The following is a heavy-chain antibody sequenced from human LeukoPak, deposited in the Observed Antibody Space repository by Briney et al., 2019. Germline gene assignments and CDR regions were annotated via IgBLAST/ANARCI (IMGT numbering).Heavy chain of an antibody. V-gene: IGHV4-59*01. J-gene: IGHJ4*02. CDR1: GGSITGYY. CDR3: ARHQSYDSTSYYIDY. Sequence: PSETLSLTCTVSGGSITGYYWTWIRQSPQKGLEWIGYIYYSGGTSYNPSLKSRLTMSVATSKNQFSLKLYSVTAADSGVYYCARHQSYDSTSYYIDYWGQGTLVTVSS. CDR2: IYYSGGT. D-gene: IGHD3-10*01.